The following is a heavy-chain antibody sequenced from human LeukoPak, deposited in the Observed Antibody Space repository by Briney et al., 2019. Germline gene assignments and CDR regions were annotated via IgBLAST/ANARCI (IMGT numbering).Heavy chain of an antibody. V-gene: IGHV3-23*01. CDR1: GFTFSDYA. CDR2: ISGSDHST. J-gene: IGHJ5*02. CDR3: ARVQGTMVRGVIQS. Sequence: GGSLRLSCAASGFTFSDYAMSWVRQAPGKGLEWVSAISGSDHSTYYADSVKGRFTISRDNAKNSLYLQMNSLRAEDTAVYYCARVQGTMVRGVIQSWGQGTLVTVSS. D-gene: IGHD3-10*01.